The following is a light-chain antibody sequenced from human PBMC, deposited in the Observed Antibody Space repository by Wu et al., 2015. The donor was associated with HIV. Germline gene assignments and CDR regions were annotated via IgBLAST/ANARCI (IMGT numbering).Light chain of an antibody. J-gene: IGKJ1*01. CDR3: QQYKNWPRT. CDR1: QSVSSN. Sequence: EIVMTQSPGTLPVSPGERATLSCRASQSVSSNFAWYQQKPGQPPSLLFYGASTRATGIPARFSASGSGTEFTLTINSVQSEDVAVYYCQQYKNWPRTFGQGTKVYI. CDR2: GAS. V-gene: IGKV3-15*01.